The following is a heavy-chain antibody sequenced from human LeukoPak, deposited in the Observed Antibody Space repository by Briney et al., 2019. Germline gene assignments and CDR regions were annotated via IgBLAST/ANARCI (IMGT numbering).Heavy chain of an antibody. D-gene: IGHD2-2*02. V-gene: IGHV4-59*01. CDR3: ARALGMDCSSTSCYMYYFDY. CDR2: IYYSGST. Sequence: SETLSLTCTVSGGSISSYYWSWIRQPPGKGLEWIGYIYYSGSTNYNPSLKSRVTISVDTSKNQFSLKLSSVTAADTAVYYCARALGMDCSSTSCYMYYFDYWGQGTLVTVSS. J-gene: IGHJ4*02. CDR1: GGSISSYY.